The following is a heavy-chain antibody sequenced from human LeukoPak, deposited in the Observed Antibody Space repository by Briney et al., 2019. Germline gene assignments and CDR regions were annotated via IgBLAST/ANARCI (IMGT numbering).Heavy chain of an antibody. CDR1: GFTFSSYS. D-gene: IGHD6-13*01. Sequence: TGGSLRLSCAASGFTFSSYSMNWVRQAPGKGLEWVSYISSSSSTIYYADSVKGRFTISRDNAKNSLYLQMNSLKAEDTAVYYCARDPSSSWYGFGYLGQGTLVTGSS. CDR2: ISSSSSTI. J-gene: IGHJ4*02. V-gene: IGHV3-48*01. CDR3: ARDPSSSWYGFGY.